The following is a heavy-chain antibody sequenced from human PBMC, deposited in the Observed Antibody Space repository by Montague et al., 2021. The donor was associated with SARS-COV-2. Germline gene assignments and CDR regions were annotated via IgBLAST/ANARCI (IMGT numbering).Heavy chain of an antibody. CDR3: ARVFPRWLQFDPYFDY. V-gene: IGHV4-59*01. D-gene: IGHD5-24*01. Sequence: SETLSLTCIVSGDSISSYYWSWIRQPPGKGLEWIGYIYYSGSTXXXPXXXXRVTISVDTSKNQFSLKLSSVTAADTAVYYCARVFPRWLQFDPYFDYWGQGTLVTVSS. CDR2: IYYSGST. CDR1: GDSISSYY. J-gene: IGHJ4*02.